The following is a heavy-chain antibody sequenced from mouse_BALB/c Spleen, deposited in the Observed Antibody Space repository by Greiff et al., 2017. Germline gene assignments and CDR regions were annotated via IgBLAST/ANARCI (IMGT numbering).Heavy chain of an antibody. D-gene: IGHD3-1*01. V-gene: IGHV5-6-5*01. CDR2: ISSGGST. J-gene: IGHJ2*01. CDR1: GFTFSSYA. CDR3: ARSKEGRGSFDY. Sequence: EVQRVESGGGLVKPGGSLKLSCAASGFTFSSYAMSWVRQTPEKRLEWVASISSGGSTYYPDSVKGRFTISRDNARNILYLQMSSLRSEDTAMYYCARSKEGRGSFDYWGQGTTLTVSS.